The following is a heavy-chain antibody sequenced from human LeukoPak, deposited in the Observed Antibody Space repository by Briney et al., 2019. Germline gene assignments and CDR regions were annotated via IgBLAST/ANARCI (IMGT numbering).Heavy chain of an antibody. J-gene: IGHJ4*02. CDR3: AKEPLRSTWVGFDY. Sequence: PGGSLRLSCAASGFTFSSYSMNWVRQAPGQGLEWVSYISSSSGTIYYADSVKGRFTTSRDNAKNSLYLQMNSLRAEDTAVYYCAKEPLRSTWVGFDYWGQGTLVTVSS. V-gene: IGHV3-48*04. CDR2: ISSSSGTI. CDR1: GFTFSSYS. D-gene: IGHD6-13*01.